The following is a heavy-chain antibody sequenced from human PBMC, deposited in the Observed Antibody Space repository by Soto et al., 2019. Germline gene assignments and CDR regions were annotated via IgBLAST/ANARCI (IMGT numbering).Heavy chain of an antibody. D-gene: IGHD3-16*01. CDR2: IYHSGST. Sequence: PSETLSLTCAVSGGSISSGGYSWSWIRQPPGKGLEWIGYIYHSGSTYYNPSLKSRVTISVDRSKNQFSLKLSSVTAADTAVYYCEVTFGGDWFDPWGQGTLVTVSS. CDR1: GGSISSGGYS. V-gene: IGHV4-30-2*01. J-gene: IGHJ5*02. CDR3: EVTFGGDWFDP.